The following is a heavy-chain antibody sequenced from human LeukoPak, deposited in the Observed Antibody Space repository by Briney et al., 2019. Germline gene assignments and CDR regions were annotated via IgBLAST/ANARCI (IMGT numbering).Heavy chain of an antibody. V-gene: IGHV3-11*01. CDR3: ARESAYHMDV. Sequence: PGGSLRLSCAASGFTFGAYYMSWVRQAPGKGLECVSYISSSGTTMYYADSVKGRFTISRDNAKNSLYLQMNSLRAEDTAVYYCARESAYHMDVWGQGTTVAVSS. CDR2: ISSSGTTM. J-gene: IGHJ6*02. CDR1: GFTFGAYY.